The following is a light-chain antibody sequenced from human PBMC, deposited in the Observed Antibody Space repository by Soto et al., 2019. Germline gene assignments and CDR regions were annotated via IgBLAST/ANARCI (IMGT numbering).Light chain of an antibody. CDR2: GAS. Sequence: EIVLTQSPGTLSLSPGERATLSCRASQSVSSSYLAWSQQKPGQAPRLLIYGASSRATGIPDRFSGSGSGTDFILTISRLEPEYSAVYYCQQYGSSAGTFGQGTRLEIK. J-gene: IGKJ5*01. CDR3: QQYGSSAGT. CDR1: QSVSSSY. V-gene: IGKV3-20*01.